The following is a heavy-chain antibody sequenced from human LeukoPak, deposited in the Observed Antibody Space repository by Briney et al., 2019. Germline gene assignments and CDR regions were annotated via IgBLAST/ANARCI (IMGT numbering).Heavy chain of an antibody. CDR1: GFTFSSYA. J-gene: IGHJ6*04. V-gene: IGHV3-23*01. CDR3: AKWRGYCSSTSCPPGYYGMDV. Sequence: PGGSLRLSCAASGFTFSSYAMSWVRQAPGKGLEWVSALSGSGGSTYYADSVKGRFTISRDNSKNTLYLKMNSLRAEDTAVYYCAKWRGYCSSTSCPPGYYGMDVWGKGTTVTVSS. D-gene: IGHD2-2*01. CDR2: LSGSGGST.